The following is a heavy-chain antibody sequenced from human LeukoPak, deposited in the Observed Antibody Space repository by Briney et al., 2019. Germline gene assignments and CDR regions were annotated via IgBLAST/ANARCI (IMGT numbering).Heavy chain of an antibody. CDR2: INPNSGGT. Sequence: GASVKVSCKASGYTFTGYYMHWVRQAPGQGLEWMGWINPNSGGTNYAQKFQGRVTMTRDTSTSTAYMELSRLRSDDTAVYYCAMRGYGDYWYYFDYWGQGTLVTVSS. CDR3: AMRGYGDYWYYFDY. D-gene: IGHD4-17*01. J-gene: IGHJ4*02. CDR1: GYTFTGYY. V-gene: IGHV1-2*02.